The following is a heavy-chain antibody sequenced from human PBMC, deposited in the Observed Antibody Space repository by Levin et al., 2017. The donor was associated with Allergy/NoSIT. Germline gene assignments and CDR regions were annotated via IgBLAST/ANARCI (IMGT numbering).Heavy chain of an antibody. Sequence: SETLSLTCTVSGGSISSGSYYWTWIRQPAGKGLEWIGRIYTSGSTNYSPSLKSRVTISADTSKNQVSLRLTSVTAADTAMYYSARESGYAARLDYWGQGTLVTVSS. J-gene: IGHJ4*02. CDR1: GGSISSGSYY. V-gene: IGHV4-61*02. CDR3: ARESGYAARLDY. D-gene: IGHD3-16*01. CDR2: IYTSGST.